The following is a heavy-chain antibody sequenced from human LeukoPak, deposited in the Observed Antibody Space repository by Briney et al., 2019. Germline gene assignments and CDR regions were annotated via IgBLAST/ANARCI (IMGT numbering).Heavy chain of an antibody. Sequence: PGGSLRLSCAASGFIFTDYWMNWVRQAPGKGLEWVAMIKYDGIDKQYLDSVKGRFTISRDNSKNTLYLQMNSLRAEDTAVYYCAKDRRLLNRGEGVDYWGQGTLVTVSS. V-gene: IGHV3-7*01. CDR1: GFIFTDYW. CDR3: AKDRRLLNRGEGVDY. D-gene: IGHD2/OR15-2a*01. CDR2: IKYDGIDK. J-gene: IGHJ4*02.